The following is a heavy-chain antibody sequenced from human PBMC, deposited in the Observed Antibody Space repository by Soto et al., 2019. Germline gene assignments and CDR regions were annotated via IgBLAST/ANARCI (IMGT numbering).Heavy chain of an antibody. V-gene: IGHV1-69*01. Sequence: QVQLVQSGAEVKKPGSSVKVSCKASGGTFSSYAISWVRQAPGQGLEWMGGIIPIFGTANYAQKFQGRVTITADESTSTAYMELSSLRSEDTAVYYCARVSETPAPLGDYYYGMDVWGQGTTVTVSS. CDR1: GGTFSSYA. CDR3: ARVSETPAPLGDYYYGMDV. CDR2: IIPIFGTA. J-gene: IGHJ6*02. D-gene: IGHD3-3*01.